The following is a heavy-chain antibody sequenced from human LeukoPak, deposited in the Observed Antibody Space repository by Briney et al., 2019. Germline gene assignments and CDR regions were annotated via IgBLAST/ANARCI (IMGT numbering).Heavy chain of an antibody. Sequence: GASVKVSCTASGYTFTGYYMHWVRQAPGQGLEWMGWINPNSGGTNYAQKFKGRVTMTRDTSISTAYMELSRLRSDDTAVYYCAYTRLRLGSYFDYWGQGTLVTVSS. V-gene: IGHV1-2*02. J-gene: IGHJ4*02. CDR3: AYTRLRLGSYFDY. D-gene: IGHD5-12*01. CDR2: INPNSGGT. CDR1: GYTFTGYY.